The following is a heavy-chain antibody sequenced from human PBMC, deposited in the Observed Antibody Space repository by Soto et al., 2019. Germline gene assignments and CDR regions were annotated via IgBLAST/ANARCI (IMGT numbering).Heavy chain of an antibody. CDR2: IIPIFGTA. CDR3: ARPREYKDGYNLYYQH. J-gene: IGHJ1*01. Sequence: GASLKVSCKASGGTFSSYAISWVRQAPGQGLEWMGGIIPIFGTANYAQKFQGRVTITADESTSTAYMELSSLRSEDTAVYYCARPREYKDGYNLYYQHCGQGTLVTVSS. V-gene: IGHV1-69*13. D-gene: IGHD5-12*01. CDR1: GGTFSSYA.